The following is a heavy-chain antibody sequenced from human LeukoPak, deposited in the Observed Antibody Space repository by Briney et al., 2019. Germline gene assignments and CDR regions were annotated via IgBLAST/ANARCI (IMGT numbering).Heavy chain of an antibody. V-gene: IGHV3-21*01. Sequence: GGSLRLSCAGSGVTFSNSGMDWVRQAPGKGLEWVASISSSSSYINYADSVKGRFTISRDNAKNSLYLQMNSLRAEDTAVYYCARDGSADEPDYYDYYMDVWGKGTTVTVSS. J-gene: IGHJ6*03. D-gene: IGHD3-16*01. CDR3: ARDGSADEPDYYDYYMDV. CDR1: GVTFSNSG. CDR2: ISSSSSYI.